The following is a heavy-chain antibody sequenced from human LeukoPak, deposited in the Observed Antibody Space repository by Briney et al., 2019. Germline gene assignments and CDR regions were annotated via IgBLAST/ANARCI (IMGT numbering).Heavy chain of an antibody. D-gene: IGHD3-16*02. Sequence: PGGTLRLSCAASGFTFSSYSMNWVRQAPGKGLEWVSYMSSGSSTIYYADSVKGRFTISRDNAKNSLYLQMNSLRAEDTAVYYCARSDYVWGSYRWSFDYWGQGTLVTVSS. J-gene: IGHJ4*02. V-gene: IGHV3-48*01. CDR3: ARSDYVWGSYRWSFDY. CDR1: GFTFSSYS. CDR2: MSSGSSTI.